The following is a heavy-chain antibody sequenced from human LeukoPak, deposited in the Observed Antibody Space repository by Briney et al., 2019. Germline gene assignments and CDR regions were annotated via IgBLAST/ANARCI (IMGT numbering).Heavy chain of an antibody. CDR1: GYRFTSYW. V-gene: IGHV5-51*01. D-gene: IGHD2-15*01. CDR2: IYPGDSDT. J-gene: IGHJ4*02. Sequence: GESLKISCKGSGYRFTSYWIGWVRQMPGKGLEWMGIIYPGDSDTRYSPSFQGQVTISADKSISTAYLQWSSLKASDTAMYYCARRPASNLGYCSGGSCYSAYNYFDYWGQGTLVTVSS. CDR3: ARRPASNLGYCSGGSCYSAYNYFDY.